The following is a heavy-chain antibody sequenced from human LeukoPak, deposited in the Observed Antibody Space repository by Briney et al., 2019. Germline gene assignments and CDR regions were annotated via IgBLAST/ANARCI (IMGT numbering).Heavy chain of an antibody. J-gene: IGHJ6*02. D-gene: IGHD6-13*01. CDR2: ISGSGGST. Sequence: GGSLRFSCAASGFTFSSYAMSWVRQAPGKGLEWVSAISGSGGSTYYADSVKGRFTISRDNSKNTLYLQMNSLRAEDTAVYYCAKTRRYSKDGMDVWGQGTTVTVSS. CDR3: AKTRRYSKDGMDV. V-gene: IGHV3-23*01. CDR1: GFTFSSYA.